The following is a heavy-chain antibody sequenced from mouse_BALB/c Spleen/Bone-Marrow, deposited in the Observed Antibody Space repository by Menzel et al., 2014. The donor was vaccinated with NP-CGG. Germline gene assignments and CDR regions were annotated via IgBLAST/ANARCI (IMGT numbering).Heavy chain of an antibody. CDR2: INPESSTI. Sequence: DVKLQESGGGLVQPGGSLKLSCAASGFDFSGYWMSWVRQAPGKGLEWIGEINPESSTINYTPSLKDKFIVSRDNARKKTLYLQMIKVRSEDTALYYCARTDHRYVRDALDYWGQGTSVTVSS. CDR1: GFDFSGYW. D-gene: IGHD2-14*01. CDR3: ARTDHRYVRDALDY. J-gene: IGHJ4*01. V-gene: IGHV4-1*02.